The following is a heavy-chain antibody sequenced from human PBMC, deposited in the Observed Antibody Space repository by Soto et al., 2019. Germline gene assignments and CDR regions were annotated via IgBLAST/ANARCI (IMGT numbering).Heavy chain of an antibody. Sequence: EVQLVESGGGLVQPGGSLRLSCAASGFTFSSYWMHWVRQAPGKGLVWVSRINSDVSSTSYADSVKGRFTISRDNAQNTLDLQMNRLSAEDPAVYYCVRTRLVVAAATLEDYWGQGTLVTVSS. D-gene: IGHD2-15*01. CDR1: GFTFSSYW. CDR3: VRTRLVVAAATLEDY. J-gene: IGHJ4*02. V-gene: IGHV3-74*01. CDR2: INSDVSST.